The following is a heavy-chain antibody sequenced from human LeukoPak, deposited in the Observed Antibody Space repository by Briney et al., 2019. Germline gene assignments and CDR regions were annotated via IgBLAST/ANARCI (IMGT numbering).Heavy chain of an antibody. CDR3: ASSITVTITYFDY. CDR1: GYTFTVYY. CDR2: INPNRGGT. Sequence: ASVKVSCKASGYTFTVYYMHWVRRPPGQGLEWMGWINPNRGGTNYAQKFQGRVTMTRDTSISTAYMELSRLRSDDTAVYYCASSITVTITYFDYWGQGTLVTVSS. V-gene: IGHV1-2*02. J-gene: IGHJ4*02. D-gene: IGHD4-17*01.